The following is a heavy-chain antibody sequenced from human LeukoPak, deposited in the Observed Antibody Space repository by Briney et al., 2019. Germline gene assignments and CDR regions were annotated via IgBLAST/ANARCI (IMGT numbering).Heavy chain of an antibody. CDR1: GYTFKNSA. V-gene: IGHV1-2*06. CDR3: ARDFFIQALYYYGSGLLGY. J-gene: IGHJ4*02. D-gene: IGHD3-10*01. Sequence: GASVKVSCKASGYTFKNSAMNWVRQAPGQGLERMGRINPNSGGTNYAQKFQGRVTMTRDTSISTAYMELSRLRSDDTAVYYCARDFFIQALYYYGSGLLGYWGQGTLVTVSS. CDR2: INPNSGGT.